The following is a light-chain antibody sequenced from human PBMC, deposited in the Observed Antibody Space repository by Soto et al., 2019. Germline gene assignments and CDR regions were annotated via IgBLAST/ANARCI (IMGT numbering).Light chain of an antibody. CDR2: GAS. Sequence: EIVLTQSPGTLSLSPGERATLSCRASQSVSSSYFAWYQQKPGQAPRLLIYGASSRATGIPDRFSGSGSGTAFSLTISRLEPEDFAVYYCQQHGSSPVTFGQGTKVELK. CDR3: QQHGSSPVT. J-gene: IGKJ1*01. V-gene: IGKV3-20*01. CDR1: QSVSSSY.